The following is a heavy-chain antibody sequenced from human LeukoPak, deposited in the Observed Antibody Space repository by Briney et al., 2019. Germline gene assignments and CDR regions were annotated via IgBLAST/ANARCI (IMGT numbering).Heavy chain of an antibody. J-gene: IGHJ4*02. CDR2: ITWNSGDM. Sequence: GRSLRLSCAASGFTFDDYAMHWVRQAPGKGLEWGSSITWNSGDMDYADSVKGRFTISRDNSKNTLYLQMNSLRAEDTAVYYCAKRPDCSTTNCFRFEYWGQGTLVTVSS. D-gene: IGHD2-2*01. CDR3: AKRPDCSTTNCFRFEY. CDR1: GFTFDDYA. V-gene: IGHV3-9*01.